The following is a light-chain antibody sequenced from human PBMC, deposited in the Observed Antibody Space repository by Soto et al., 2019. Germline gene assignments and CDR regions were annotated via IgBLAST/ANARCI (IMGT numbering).Light chain of an antibody. J-gene: IGKJ1*01. V-gene: IGKV1-5*03. CDR1: QSISSR. CDR2: KAS. CDR3: QQYNIYPWP. Sequence: DIQMTQSPSTLSASVGDRVTITCRASQSISSRLAWYQQKPGKAPKLLIYKASSLESGVPSRFSGSGSGTELTLTISSLQPDDFATYYCQQYNIYPWPFGQGTKGAIK.